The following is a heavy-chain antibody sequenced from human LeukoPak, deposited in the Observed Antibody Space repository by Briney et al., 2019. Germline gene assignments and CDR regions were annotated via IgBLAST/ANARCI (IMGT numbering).Heavy chain of an antibody. CDR3: AKAAPGYSGYDLKAYYYYYMDV. V-gene: IGHV3-23*01. Sequence: GGSLRLSCAASGFTFSSFAMSWVRQAPGKGLEWVSSISGSGGTTYYPDSVQGRFTISRDNSKSTLYLQMNSLRAEDTAVYYCAKAAPGYSGYDLKAYYYYYMDVWGKGTTVTVSS. D-gene: IGHD5-12*01. CDR2: ISGSGGTT. CDR1: GFTFSSFA. J-gene: IGHJ6*03.